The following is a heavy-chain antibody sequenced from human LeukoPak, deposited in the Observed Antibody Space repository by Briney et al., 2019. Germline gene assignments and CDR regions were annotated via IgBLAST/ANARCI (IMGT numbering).Heavy chain of an antibody. CDR1: GDSISSGGYS. CDR3: ARGTTVTSLHY. D-gene: IGHD4-11*01. V-gene: IGHV4-30-4*07. J-gene: IGHJ4*02. CDR2: IYYSGST. Sequence: SETLSLTCAVSGDSISSGGYSWSWIRQPPGKGLEWIGYIYYSGSTYYNPSLKSRVTISVDTSKNQFSLKLSSVTAADTAVYYCARGTTVTSLHYWGQGTLVTVSS.